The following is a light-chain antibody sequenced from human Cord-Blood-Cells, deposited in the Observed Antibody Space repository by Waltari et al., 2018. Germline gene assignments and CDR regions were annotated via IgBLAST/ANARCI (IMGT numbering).Light chain of an antibody. J-gene: IGLJ1*01. CDR3: SSYAGSNNFV. CDR1: NSDVGGYNY. V-gene: IGLV2-8*01. CDR2: EVS. Sequence: QSALTQPPSASGSPGQSVTISCTGTNSDVGGYNYVSWYQQHPGKAPKLMIYEVSKRRSGVPDRFSGSKSGNTASLTVSGLQAEDEADYYCSSYAGSNNFVFGTGTKVTVL.